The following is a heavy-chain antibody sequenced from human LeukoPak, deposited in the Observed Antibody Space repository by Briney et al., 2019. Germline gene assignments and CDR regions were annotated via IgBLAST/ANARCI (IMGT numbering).Heavy chain of an antibody. CDR2: ILYDGSNK. J-gene: IGHJ4*02. V-gene: IGHV3-30-3*01. CDR1: GFTFSSYD. D-gene: IGHD3-10*01. Sequence: GGSLRLSCAASGFTFSSYDMHWVRQAPGKGLEWVALILYDGSNKHYADSVKGRFTISRDNSKNTLYLQMNSLRAEDTAVYYCARIPYGSGTYTDHWGQGTLVTVSS. CDR3: ARIPYGSGTYTDH.